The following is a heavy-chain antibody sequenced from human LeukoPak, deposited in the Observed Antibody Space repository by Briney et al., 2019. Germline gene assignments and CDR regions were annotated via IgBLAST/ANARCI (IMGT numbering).Heavy chain of an antibody. J-gene: IGHJ6*02. D-gene: IGHD6-6*01. Sequence: GGSLRLSCAASGFTFSSYGMHWVRQAPGKGLEWVAVISYDGSNKYYADSVKGRFTISRDNSKNTLYLQMNSLRAEDTAVYYCARVGPPRQQEYYYGMDVWGQGTTVTVSS. CDR1: GFTFSSYG. CDR3: ARVGPPRQQEYYYGMDV. V-gene: IGHV3-30*03. CDR2: ISYDGSNK.